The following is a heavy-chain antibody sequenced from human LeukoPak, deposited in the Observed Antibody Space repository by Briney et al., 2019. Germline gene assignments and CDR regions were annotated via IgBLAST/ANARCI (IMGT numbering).Heavy chain of an antibody. CDR2: INPRGGST. Sequence: ASVKVSCKASGYTFTSYYMHWVRQAPGQGLEWMGIINPRGGSTSYAQKFQGRVTMTRDMSTSTVYMELSSLRSEDTAVYYCARDWYYYDSSGYYNWFDPWGQGTLVTVSS. CDR1: GYTFTSYY. J-gene: IGHJ5*02. CDR3: ARDWYYYDSSGYYNWFDP. D-gene: IGHD3-22*01. V-gene: IGHV1-46*01.